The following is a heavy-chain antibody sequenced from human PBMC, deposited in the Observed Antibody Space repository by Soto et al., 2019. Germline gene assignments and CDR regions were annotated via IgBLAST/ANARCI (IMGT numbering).Heavy chain of an antibody. J-gene: IGHJ4*02. Sequence: SVKVSCKASGGIFSSYAISWVRQAPGQGLEWMGGIIPIFGTANYAQKFQGRVTIIADKSTSTAYMELSSLRSEDTAVYYCAAPSFFSYKGYFDYWGQGTLVTVPQ. CDR1: GGIFSSYA. V-gene: IGHV1-69*06. CDR3: AAPSFFSYKGYFDY. CDR2: IIPIFGTA. D-gene: IGHD1-1*01.